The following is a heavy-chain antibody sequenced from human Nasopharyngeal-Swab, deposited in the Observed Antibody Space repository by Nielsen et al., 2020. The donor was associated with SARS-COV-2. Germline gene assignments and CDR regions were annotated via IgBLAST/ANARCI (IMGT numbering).Heavy chain of an antibody. CDR3: AKEDLDY. CDR2: ISYDGSNK. Sequence: GESLKISCAASGFTFSSYGMHWVRQAPGKGLEWVAVISYDGSNKYYADSVKGRFTISRDNSKNTLYLQMNSLRDEDTAVYYCAKEDLDYWGQGTLVTVSS. V-gene: IGHV3-30*18. CDR1: GFTFSSYG. J-gene: IGHJ4*02.